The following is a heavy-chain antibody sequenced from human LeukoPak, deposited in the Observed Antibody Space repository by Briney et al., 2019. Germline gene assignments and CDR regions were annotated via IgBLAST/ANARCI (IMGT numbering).Heavy chain of an antibody. CDR1: GFTFSYYG. CDR2: IQNDGSNE. J-gene: IGHJ6*03. CDR3: AKDRCSNGIGCYYYYMDV. Sequence: GGSLRLSCAASGFTFSYYGMHWVRQAPGKGLEWVAYIQNDGSNEQYADSVKGRFSISRDSSKNILYLQMNSLRAEDTAVYYCAKDRCSNGIGCYYYYMDVWGKGTTVTISS. D-gene: IGHD2-8*01. V-gene: IGHV3-30*02.